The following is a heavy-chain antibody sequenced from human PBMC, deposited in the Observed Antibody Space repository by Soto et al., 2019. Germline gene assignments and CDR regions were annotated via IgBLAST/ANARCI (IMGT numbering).Heavy chain of an antibody. J-gene: IGHJ6*02. D-gene: IGHD2-21*02. CDR3: ATGAYCGGDCYPHRYYGMDV. CDR2: FDPEDGET. Sequence: ASVKVSCKVSGYTLTELSMHWVRQAPGKGLEWMGGFDPEDGETIYAQKFQGRVTMTEDTSTDTAYMELSSLRSEDTAVYYCATGAYCGGDCYPHRYYGMDVWGQGTTVTGSS. V-gene: IGHV1-24*01. CDR1: GYTLTELS.